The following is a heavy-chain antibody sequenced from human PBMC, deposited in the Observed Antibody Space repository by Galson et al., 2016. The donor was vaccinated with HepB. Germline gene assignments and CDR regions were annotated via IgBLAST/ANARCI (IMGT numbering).Heavy chain of an antibody. Sequence: SLRLSCAASGFTFSHSVMLWVRQAPGEGLAGVSGITGYALYTYYADPVKGLFTISRDNTNDTFYLQMDILRADDTALYYCVKGDYYGSGTFYVWGQGTLVAVSS. CDR1: GFTFSHSV. D-gene: IGHD3-10*01. CDR3: VKGDYYGSGTFYV. V-gene: IGHV3-23*01. CDR2: ITGYALYT. J-gene: IGHJ4*02.